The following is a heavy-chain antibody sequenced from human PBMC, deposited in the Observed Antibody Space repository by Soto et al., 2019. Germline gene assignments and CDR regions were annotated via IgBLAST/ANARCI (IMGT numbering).Heavy chain of an antibody. CDR2: IIPIFGTA. V-gene: IGHV1-69*13. J-gene: IGHJ4*02. CDR1: GGTFSSYA. CDR3: ARDAGDYYDSSGYLG. Sequence: SVKVSCKASGGTFSSYAISWVRQAPGQGLEWMGGIIPIFGTANYAQKFQGRVTITADESTSTAYMELSSLRSEDTAVYYCARDAGDYYDSSGYLGWGQGPLVTLST. D-gene: IGHD3-22*01.